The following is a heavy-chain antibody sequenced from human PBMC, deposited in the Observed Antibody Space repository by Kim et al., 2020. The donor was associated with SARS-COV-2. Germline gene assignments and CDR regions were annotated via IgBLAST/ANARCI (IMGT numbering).Heavy chain of an antibody. CDR1: GFTFSSYS. J-gene: IGHJ4*01. D-gene: IGHD3-16*01. CDR3: ARLAGGYFPFDY. CDR2: ISSSTSTI. Sequence: GGSLRLSCAASGFTFSSYSMHWVRQAPGKGLEWVSYISSSTSTIYYADSVKGRFTISRDNAKNSLYLQMHSLRDEDTAVYYCARLAGGYFPFDYLGDGT. V-gene: IGHV3-48*02.